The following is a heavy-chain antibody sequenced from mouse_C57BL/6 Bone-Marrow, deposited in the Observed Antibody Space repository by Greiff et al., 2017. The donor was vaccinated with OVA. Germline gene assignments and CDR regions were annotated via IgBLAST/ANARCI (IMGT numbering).Heavy chain of an antibody. J-gene: IGHJ2*01. Sequence: QVQLQQSGPELVKPGASVKISCKASGYAFSSSWMNWVKQRPGTGLEWIGRIYPGDGDTNYNGKFKGKATLTADKSSSTAYMQLSSLTSEDSAVYFCASLPSYYYGSSVSFDYWGQGTTLTVSS. CDR1: GYAFSSSW. V-gene: IGHV1-82*01. D-gene: IGHD1-1*01. CDR3: ASLPSYYYGSSVSFDY. CDR2: IYPGDGDT.